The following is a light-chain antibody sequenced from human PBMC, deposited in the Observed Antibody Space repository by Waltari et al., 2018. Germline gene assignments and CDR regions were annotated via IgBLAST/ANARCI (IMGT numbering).Light chain of an antibody. CDR1: QTISSY. V-gene: IGKV1-39*01. CDR2: GTS. CDR3: QQSYSAPLT. Sequence: DIQMTQSPSSLSASVGDRVTITCRASQTISSYLNWYHQKPGKAPKLLIYGTSTLQNEVPSRFSGSGSGTVFALTISSLQPEDFATYYCQQSYSAPLTFGGGTKVEVK. J-gene: IGKJ4*01.